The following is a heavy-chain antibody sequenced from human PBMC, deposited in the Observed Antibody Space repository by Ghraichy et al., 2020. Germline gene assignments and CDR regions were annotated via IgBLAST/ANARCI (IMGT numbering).Heavy chain of an antibody. CDR3: AHRRRFCTTTTCPMFDY. D-gene: IGHD1-26*01. CDR2: IYWNDDK. V-gene: IGHV2-5*01. CDR1: GFSLTTGGVG. Sequence: SGPTLVKPPQTLTLTCTFSGFSLTTGGVGVGWIRQPPGKALEWLATIYWNDDKRFNPSLKSRLTINKDTSGNQVVLTMTNMDPADTATYFCAHRRRFCTTTTCPMFDYWGQGALVTVSS. J-gene: IGHJ4*02.